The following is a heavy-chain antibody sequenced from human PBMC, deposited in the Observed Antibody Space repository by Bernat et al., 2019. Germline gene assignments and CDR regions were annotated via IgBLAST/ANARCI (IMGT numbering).Heavy chain of an antibody. CDR2: ISGDGGST. V-gene: IGHV3-43*02. J-gene: IGHJ3*02. CDR1: GFTFDDYA. CDR3: AKDPYYYGSGSDAFDI. D-gene: IGHD3-10*01. Sequence: EVQLVESGGGVVQPGGSLRLSCAAPGFTFDDYAMHWVRQAPGKGLEWVSLISGDGGSTYYADSVKGRFTISRDNSKNSLYLQMNSLRTEDTALYYCAKDPYYYGSGSDAFDIWGQGTMVTVSS.